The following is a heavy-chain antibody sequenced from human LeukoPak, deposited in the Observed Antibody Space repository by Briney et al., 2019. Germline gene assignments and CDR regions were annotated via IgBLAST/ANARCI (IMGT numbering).Heavy chain of an antibody. V-gene: IGHV4-59*12. CDR3: AGRWALTGEPN. J-gene: IGHJ4*02. CDR2: ISNRGST. CDR1: GGSISSYY. D-gene: IGHD7-27*01. Sequence: SETLSLTCTVSGGSISSYYWSWIRQPPGKGLEWIGEISNRGSTNYNPSLKSRVTISIDESKDQFSLTLNSVTAADTAVYYCAGRWALTGEPNWGQGTLVTVSS.